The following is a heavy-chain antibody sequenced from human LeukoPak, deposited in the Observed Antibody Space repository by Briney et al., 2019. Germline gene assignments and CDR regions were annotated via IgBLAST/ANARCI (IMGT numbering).Heavy chain of an antibody. Sequence: GASVKVSCKASGYTFTSYDINRVRQASGQGLEWMGWMNPNSGNTGYAQKFQGRVTMTRNTSISTAYMELSSLRSEDTAVYYCARGRANGGAPRPSDYWGQGTLVTVSS. CDR2: MNPNSGNT. J-gene: IGHJ4*02. CDR1: GYTFTSYD. CDR3: ARGRANGGAPRPSDY. D-gene: IGHD2-8*01. V-gene: IGHV1-8*01.